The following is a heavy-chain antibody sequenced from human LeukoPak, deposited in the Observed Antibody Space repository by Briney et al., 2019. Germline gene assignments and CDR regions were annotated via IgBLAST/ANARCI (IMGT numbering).Heavy chain of an antibody. Sequence: PGGSLRLSCAASGFTFSNAWMSWVRQAPGKGLEWVGRIKSKTDGGTTDYAAPVKGRFTISRDDSKNTLYLQMNSLKTEDTAVYYCTTAPYCSGGSCRYYFDYWGQGTLVTVSS. CDR2: IKSKTDGGTT. CDR3: TTAPYCSGGSCRYYFDY. V-gene: IGHV3-15*01. D-gene: IGHD2-15*01. J-gene: IGHJ4*02. CDR1: GFTFSNAW.